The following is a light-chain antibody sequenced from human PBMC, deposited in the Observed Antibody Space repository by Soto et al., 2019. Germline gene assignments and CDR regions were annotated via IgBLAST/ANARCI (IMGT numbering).Light chain of an antibody. CDR2: EVS. Sequence: QSVLTQPASVSGSPGQSIPISCTGTSSDVGGYNYVSWYQQHPGKAPKLMIYEVSNRPSGVSNRFSGSKSGNTASLTISGLQAEDEAEYYCSSYTSSSTRVFGTGTKLTVL. CDR1: SSDVGGYNY. J-gene: IGLJ1*01. V-gene: IGLV2-14*01. CDR3: SSYTSSSTRV.